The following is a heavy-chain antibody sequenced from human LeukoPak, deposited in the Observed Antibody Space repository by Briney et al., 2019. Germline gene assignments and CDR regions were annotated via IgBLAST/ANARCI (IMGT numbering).Heavy chain of an antibody. D-gene: IGHD4-17*01. CDR3: AREALDGFPDY. Sequence: SETLSLTCTVSGGSISSGGYYWSWIRQHPGTGLEWIGYMYYSGSTYYNPSLASRVTISVDTSKNQFSLKLSSVTAADTAVYYCAREALDGFPDYWGQGTLVTVSS. J-gene: IGHJ4*02. CDR1: GGSISSGGYY. V-gene: IGHV4-31*03. CDR2: MYYSGST.